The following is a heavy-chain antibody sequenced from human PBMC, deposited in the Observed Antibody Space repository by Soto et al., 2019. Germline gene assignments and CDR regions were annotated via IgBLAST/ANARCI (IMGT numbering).Heavy chain of an antibody. Sequence: SETLSLTCTVSGGSISSYYWSWIRQPPGKGLEWIGYIYYSGSTNYNPSLKSRVTISVDTSKNQFSLKLSSVTAADTAVYYCARVYSSSREQISRWFDPWGQGTLVTVSS. D-gene: IGHD6-6*01. J-gene: IGHJ5*02. V-gene: IGHV4-59*01. CDR3: ARVYSSSREQISRWFDP. CDR1: GGSISSYY. CDR2: IYYSGST.